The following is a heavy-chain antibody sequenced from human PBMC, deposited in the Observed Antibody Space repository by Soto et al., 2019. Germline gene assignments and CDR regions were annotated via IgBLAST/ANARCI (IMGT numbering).Heavy chain of an antibody. Sequence: EVQLVESGGDLVEPGGSLRLSCVTSGFMFSSAWMSWVRQAPGKGLEWVGRIKSKTDGGARDYAAPVNGRFSISRDDSKSTLYLQRNSLRAEDTALYYCVEGWNDFWGQGTRVTVSS. CDR2: IKSKTDGGAR. V-gene: IGHV3-15*01. CDR1: GFMFSSAW. D-gene: IGHD1-1*01. CDR3: VEGWNDF. J-gene: IGHJ4*02.